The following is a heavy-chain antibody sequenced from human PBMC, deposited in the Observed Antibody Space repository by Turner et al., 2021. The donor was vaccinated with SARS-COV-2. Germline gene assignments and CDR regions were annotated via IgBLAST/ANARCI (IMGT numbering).Heavy chain of an antibody. Sequence: QPQLQESGPGLVKPSETLSLTCTVSGGSISSSRYYWGWIRQPPGKGLEWIGSIYYSGSTYYNPSLKSRVTISVDTSKNQFSLKLSSVTAADTAVYYCARSNYDFWSGYYTFYFDYWGQGTLVTVSS. CDR3: ARSNYDFWSGYYTFYFDY. D-gene: IGHD3-3*01. CDR1: GGSISSSRYY. J-gene: IGHJ4*02. CDR2: IYYSGST. V-gene: IGHV4-39*01.